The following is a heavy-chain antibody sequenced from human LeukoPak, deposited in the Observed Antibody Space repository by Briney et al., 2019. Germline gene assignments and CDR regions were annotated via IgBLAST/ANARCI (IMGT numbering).Heavy chain of an antibody. D-gene: IGHD5-12*01. CDR2: ISSSSSYI. CDR1: GFTFSSYS. J-gene: IGHJ4*02. CDR3: ARAPGPTTFDY. Sequence: GGSLRLSCAASGFTFSSYSMNWVRQAPGKGLEWVSSISSSSSYIYYADSVKGRFTISRDNAKNSLYLQMNSLRAEDTAVYYCARAPGPTTFDYWGQGTLVTVSS. V-gene: IGHV3-21*01.